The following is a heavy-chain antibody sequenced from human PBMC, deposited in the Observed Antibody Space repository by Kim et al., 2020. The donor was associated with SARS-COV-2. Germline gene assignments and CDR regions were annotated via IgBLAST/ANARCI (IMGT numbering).Heavy chain of an antibody. Sequence: SETLSLTCTVSGGSISSSSYYWGWIRQPPGKGLEWIGSIYYSGSTYYNPSLKSRVTISVDTSKNQFSLKLSSVTAADTAVYYCAREGFGELIGLVDYWGQGTLVTVSS. D-gene: IGHD3-10*01. J-gene: IGHJ4*02. CDR1: GGSISSSSYY. V-gene: IGHV4-39*07. CDR2: IYYSGST. CDR3: AREGFGELIGLVDY.